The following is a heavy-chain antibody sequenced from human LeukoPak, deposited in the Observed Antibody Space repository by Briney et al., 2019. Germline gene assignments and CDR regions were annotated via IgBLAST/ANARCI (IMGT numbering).Heavy chain of an antibody. D-gene: IGHD7-27*01. J-gene: IGHJ4*02. V-gene: IGHV3-74*01. CDR2: ISSDGSST. Sequence: PGGSLRLSCAASGFTFSNYWMHWVRQAPGKGLVWVSRISSDGSSTIYADSVKGRFTISRDNAKTSLYLQMNSLRAEDTAFYYCARDDNWGFDYWGQGALVTVSS. CDR1: GFTFSNYW. CDR3: ARDDNWGFDY.